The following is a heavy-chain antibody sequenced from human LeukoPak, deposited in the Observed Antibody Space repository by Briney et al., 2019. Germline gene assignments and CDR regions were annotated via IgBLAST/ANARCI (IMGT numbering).Heavy chain of an antibody. CDR1: VYTLTKLS. CDR2: FHPDEGET. J-gene: IGHJ4*02. D-gene: IGHD3-22*01. CDR3: ATANYYNIRAFDF. Sequence: GASVKVSCKVSVYTLTKLSMHWVRQAPGKGLEWMGGFHPDEGETIYAQKLQGRLTMTEDTSTDTGYMELSSLRSEDTAIYYCATANYYNIRAFDFWGQGTLVTVSS. V-gene: IGHV1-24*01.